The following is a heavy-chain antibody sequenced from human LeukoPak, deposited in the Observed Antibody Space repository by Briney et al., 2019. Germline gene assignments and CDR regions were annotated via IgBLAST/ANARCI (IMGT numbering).Heavy chain of an antibody. J-gene: IGHJ6*02. Sequence: ASVKVSCKASGYTFTSYAMHWVRQAPGQRLEWMGWINAGNGNTKYSQKFQGRVTITRDTSASTAYMELSSLRSEDTAVYYCARASYSSSWYPYYYGMDVWGQGTTVTVSS. D-gene: IGHD6-13*01. CDR2: INAGNGNT. V-gene: IGHV1-3*01. CDR3: ARASYSSSWYPYYYGMDV. CDR1: GYTFTSYA.